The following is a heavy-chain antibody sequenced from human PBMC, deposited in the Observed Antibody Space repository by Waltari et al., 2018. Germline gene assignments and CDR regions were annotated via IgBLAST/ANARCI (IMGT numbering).Heavy chain of an antibody. D-gene: IGHD1-26*01. J-gene: IGHJ4*02. CDR1: GFTFCSYA. CDR2: ISGSGGST. CDR3: AKHREGVGARGYFDY. Sequence: EVQLLESGGGLVQPGGSLRLSCAASGFTFCSYAMTWVRQAPGKGLEWVSAISGSGGSTYYTDSVKGRFTISRDNSKNTLYLQMNSLRAEDTAVYYCAKHREGVGARGYFDYWGQGTLVTVSS. V-gene: IGHV3-23*01.